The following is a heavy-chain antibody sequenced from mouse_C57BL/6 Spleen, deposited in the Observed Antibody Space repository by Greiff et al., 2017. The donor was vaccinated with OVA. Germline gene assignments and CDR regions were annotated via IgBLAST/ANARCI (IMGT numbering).Heavy chain of an antibody. J-gene: IGHJ4*01. V-gene: IGHV1-18*01. CDR1: GYTFTDYN. Sequence: EVKLVESGPGLVKPGASVKIPCKASGYTFTDYNMDWVKQSHGKSLEWIGNINPSNGGTNYNEKLKSKATLTVDKSSSTAYMQLSSLTSEDSAVYYCARNGWDAMDYWGQGTSVTVSS. CDR2: INPSNGGT. D-gene: IGHD2-2*01. CDR3: ARNGWDAMDY.